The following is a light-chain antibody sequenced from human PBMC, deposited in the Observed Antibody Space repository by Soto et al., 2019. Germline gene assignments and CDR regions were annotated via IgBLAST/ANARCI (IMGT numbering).Light chain of an antibody. Sequence: EIVLTQSPGTLSLSPGERVILSCRASLTVSDNYLAWYQQKAGQAPRLVIYGASTRATGIPDRFSGSGSGTDFTLTISSLESEDSAVYYCQQRSYWPPYTFGQGTKVDIK. CDR2: GAS. CDR1: LTVSDNY. J-gene: IGKJ2*01. V-gene: IGKV3D-20*02. CDR3: QQRSYWPPYT.